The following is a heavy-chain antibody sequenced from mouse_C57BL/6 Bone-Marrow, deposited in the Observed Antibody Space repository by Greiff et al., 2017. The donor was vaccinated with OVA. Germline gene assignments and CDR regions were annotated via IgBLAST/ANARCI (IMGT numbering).Heavy chain of an antibody. V-gene: IGHV1-50*01. J-gene: IGHJ4*01. D-gene: IGHD2-13*01. Sequence: VQLQQSGAELVKPGASVKLSCKASGYTFTSYWMQWVKQRPGQGLEWIGEIDPSDSYTNYNQKFKGKATLTVDTSSSTAYMQLSSLTSEDSAVYYCARLDYLGYAMDYWGQGTTVTVSS. CDR1: GYTFTSYW. CDR3: ARLDYLGYAMDY. CDR2: IDPSDSYT.